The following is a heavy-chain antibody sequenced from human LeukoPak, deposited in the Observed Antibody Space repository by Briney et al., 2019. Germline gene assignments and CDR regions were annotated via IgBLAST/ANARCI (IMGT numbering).Heavy chain of an antibody. CDR2: IGGAGGST. Sequence: PGGSLRLSCAASGFTFSSYAMSWVRQVPGKGLEWVSAIGGAGGSTYYADSVRGRFTISRDDSKNTVYLQMNGLRAEDTAVYFFAKDPFRFTSRSGAYYFDYWGQGTLVTVSS. J-gene: IGHJ4*02. V-gene: IGHV3-23*01. D-gene: IGHD6-13*01. CDR3: AKDPFRFTSRSGAYYFDY. CDR1: GFTFSSYA.